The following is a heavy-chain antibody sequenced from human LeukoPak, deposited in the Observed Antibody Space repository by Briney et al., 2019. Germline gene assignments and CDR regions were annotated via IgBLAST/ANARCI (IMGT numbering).Heavy chain of an antibody. CDR3: ARLGVASRGYSFGPDY. J-gene: IGHJ4*02. D-gene: IGHD5-18*01. CDR2: IYHSGST. V-gene: IGHV4-39*07. Sequence: SETLSLTCTVSGGSISSSSYYWGWIRQPLGKGLEWIGEIYHSGSTNYNPSLESRVTMSVDTSKNQFSLKLTSVTAADTAVYYCARLGVASRGYSFGPDYWGQGTLVTVSS. CDR1: GGSISSSSYY.